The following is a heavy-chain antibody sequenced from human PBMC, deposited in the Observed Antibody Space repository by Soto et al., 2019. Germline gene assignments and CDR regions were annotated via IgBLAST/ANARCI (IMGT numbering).Heavy chain of an antibody. CDR1: GYTFTSYD. CDR3: VVVVVPAATWDY. V-gene: IGHV1-8*01. D-gene: IGHD2-2*01. J-gene: IGHJ4*02. Sequence: QVQLVQSGAEVKKPGASVKVSCKASGYTFTSYDINWVRQATGQGLEWMGWMNPNSGNTGYAQKFQGRDTMTRNTSISTAYMELSSLRSEDTAVYYCVVVVVPAATWDYWGQGTLVTVSS. CDR2: MNPNSGNT.